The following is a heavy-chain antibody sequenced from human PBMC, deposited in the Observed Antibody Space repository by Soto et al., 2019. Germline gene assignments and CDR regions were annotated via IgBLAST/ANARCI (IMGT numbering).Heavy chain of an antibody. D-gene: IGHD2-8*01. Sequence: AASVKVSCKASGYTFTSYYMHWVRQAPGQGLEWMGIINPSGGSTSYAQKFQGRVTMTRDTSTSTVYMELSSLRSEDTAVYYCARDHVLMVYAGRVCWFDPWGQGTLVTVSS. CDR3: ARDHVLMVYAGRVCWFDP. V-gene: IGHV1-46*01. CDR2: INPSGGST. CDR1: GYTFTSYY. J-gene: IGHJ5*02.